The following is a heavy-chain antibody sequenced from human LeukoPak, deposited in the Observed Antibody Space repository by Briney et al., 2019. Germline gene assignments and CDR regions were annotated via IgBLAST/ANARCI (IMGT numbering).Heavy chain of an antibody. CDR3: ARESAGYSYGYDYYYYYMDV. Sequence: SQTLSLTRAISGDSVSSNSAAWNWIRQSPSRGLEWLGRTYYGSKWYNDYAVSVKSRITINPDTSKNQFSLQLNSVTPEDTAVYYCARESAGYSYGYDYYYYYMDVWGKGTTVTVSS. CDR2: TYYGSKWYN. D-gene: IGHD5-18*01. J-gene: IGHJ6*03. V-gene: IGHV6-1*01. CDR1: GDSVSSNSAA.